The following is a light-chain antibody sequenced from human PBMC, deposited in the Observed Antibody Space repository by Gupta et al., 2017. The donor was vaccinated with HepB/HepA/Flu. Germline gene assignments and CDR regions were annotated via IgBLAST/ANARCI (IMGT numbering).Light chain of an antibody. Sequence: DIQMTQSPSTLSASVGDRVTITCRASQSIGRWLAWYQQKPGKAPNLLIYRASSLQTGVPSSVSGSGSGTEFTLSISSLQPDDFATYYCQHYSNYSWTFGQGTKVEIK. J-gene: IGKJ1*01. CDR1: QSIGRW. CDR3: QHYSNYSWT. V-gene: IGKV1-5*03. CDR2: RAS.